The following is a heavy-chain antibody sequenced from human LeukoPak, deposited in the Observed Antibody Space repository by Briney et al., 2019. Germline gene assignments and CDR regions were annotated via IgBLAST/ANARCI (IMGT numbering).Heavy chain of an antibody. D-gene: IGHD6-13*01. J-gene: IGHJ5*02. Sequence: GGSLRLSCSASGFTFSNYAMHWVRQAPGKGLEYVSAISSNGSSTYYADSVKGRFTISRDNSKNTLYLQMSSLRAEDTAVYYCLKDRSGYSSSWYGRWNWFDPWGQGTLVTVSS. V-gene: IGHV3-64D*06. CDR1: GFTFSNYA. CDR2: ISSNGSST. CDR3: LKDRSGYSSSWYGRWNWFDP.